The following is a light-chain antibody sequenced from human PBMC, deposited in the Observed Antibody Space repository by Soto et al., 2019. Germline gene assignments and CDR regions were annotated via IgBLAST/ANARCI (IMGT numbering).Light chain of an antibody. CDR2: AAS. CDR3: QNYNWPPFT. Sequence: DIQMTQSPPSLSASVGDRVTISCRASQGISSYLAWYQQKPGKAPRLLIYAASSLQSGVSFRFTGSGSGTDFTLTISSLQPEDVATYYCQNYNWPPFTFGPGTKVDIK. J-gene: IGKJ3*01. CDR1: QGISSY. V-gene: IGKV1-27*01.